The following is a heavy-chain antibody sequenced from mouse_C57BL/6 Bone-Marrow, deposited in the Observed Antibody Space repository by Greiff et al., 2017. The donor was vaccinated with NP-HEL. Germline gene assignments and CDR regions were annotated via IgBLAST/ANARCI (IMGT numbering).Heavy chain of an antibody. Sequence: QVQLQQSGAELVKPGASVKFSCKASGYAFSSYWMHWVKQRPGKGLEWIGQIYPGDGDTNYNGKFKGKATLTADKSSSTAYMQLSSLTSEDSAVYYCARNYGSSYGYFDVWGTGTTVTVSS. J-gene: IGHJ1*03. CDR2: IYPGDGDT. D-gene: IGHD1-1*01. V-gene: IGHV1-80*01. CDR3: ARNYGSSYGYFDV. CDR1: GYAFSSYW.